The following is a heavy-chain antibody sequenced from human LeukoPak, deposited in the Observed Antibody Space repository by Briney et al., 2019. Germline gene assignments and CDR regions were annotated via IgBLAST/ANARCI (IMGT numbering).Heavy chain of an antibody. D-gene: IGHD4-17*01. CDR3: ARDWVTTSYNWFDP. Sequence: PGGSLRLSCAASGFTFSSYWTSWVRQAPGKGLEWVANIKQDGSEKYYVDSVKGRFTISRDNAKNSLYLQMNSLRAEDTAVYYCARDWVTTSYNWFDPWGQGTLVTVSS. J-gene: IGHJ5*02. CDR1: GFTFSSYW. CDR2: IKQDGSEK. V-gene: IGHV3-7*01.